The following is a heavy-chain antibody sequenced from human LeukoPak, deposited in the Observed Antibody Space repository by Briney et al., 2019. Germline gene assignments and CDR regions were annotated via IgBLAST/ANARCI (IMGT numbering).Heavy chain of an antibody. V-gene: IGHV4-4*02. D-gene: IGHD2-21*02. J-gene: IGHJ2*01. CDR1: GGSISSSNW. Sequence: PSETLSLTCAVSGGSISSSNWWSWVRQPPGKGLEWIGEIYHSGSANYNPSLKSRVTISVDTSKNQFPLKLSSVTAADTAVYYCARDHIVVVTATPGWYFDLWGRGTLVTVSS. CDR3: ARDHIVVVTATPGWYFDL. CDR2: IYHSGSA.